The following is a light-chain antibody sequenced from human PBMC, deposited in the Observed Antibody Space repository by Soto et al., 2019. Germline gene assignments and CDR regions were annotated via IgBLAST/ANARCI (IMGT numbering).Light chain of an antibody. CDR2: WAS. J-gene: IGKJ1*01. Sequence: DIVMTQSPDSLAVSLGERATINCKSSQSIFYSSNNKNYLAWYQQKPGQPPKLHIYWASTRESGVPDRFSGSGSGTDFTLTISSLQAEDVAIYYCQQYYSSPTWTFGQGTKVEIK. CDR1: QSIFYSSNNKNY. V-gene: IGKV4-1*01. CDR3: QQYYSSPTWT.